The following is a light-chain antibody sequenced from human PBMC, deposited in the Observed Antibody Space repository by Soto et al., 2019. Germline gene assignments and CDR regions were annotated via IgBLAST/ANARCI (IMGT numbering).Light chain of an antibody. Sequence: DIQLTQSPSFLSASVGDRVTIACRASQGISSYLAWYQQQPGKAPKLLIYAASTLQRGVPSRFSGSGSGTEFTLSFSSLQPEDFATYYCQQLNSYPTFGGGTKVEIK. CDR3: QQLNSYPT. CDR1: QGISSY. CDR2: AAS. J-gene: IGKJ4*01. V-gene: IGKV1-9*01.